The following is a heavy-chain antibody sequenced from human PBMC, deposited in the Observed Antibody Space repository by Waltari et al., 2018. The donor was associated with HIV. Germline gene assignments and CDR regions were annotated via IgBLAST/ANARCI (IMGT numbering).Heavy chain of an antibody. D-gene: IGHD3-22*01. V-gene: IGHV3-53*01. J-gene: IGHJ5*02. CDR3: ATGVRYYGP. CDR1: NSSISAKH. CDR2: IYPDDTT. Sequence: EVLLAESGGGLIQPGGALGLSCKASNSSISAKHVTWIRQAPGGSLEWVAVIYPDDTTHYADSVSGRFTISRAKSRTKVFLLMNSLFVDDTATYFCATGVRYYGPWGQGTRVTVSS.